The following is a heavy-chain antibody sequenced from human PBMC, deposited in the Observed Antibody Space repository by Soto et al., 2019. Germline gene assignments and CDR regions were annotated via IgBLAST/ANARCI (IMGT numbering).Heavy chain of an antibody. CDR1: GGSISSSSYY. J-gene: IGHJ1*01. V-gene: IGHV4-39*01. CDR2: IYYSGST. D-gene: IGHD6-6*01. CDR3: ARQVPESIAAREYFQH. Sequence: SETLSLTCTVSGGSISSSSYYWGWIRQPPGKGLEWIGSIYYSGSTYYNPSLKSRVTISVATSKNQFSLKLSSVTAADTAVYYCARQVPESIAAREYFQHWGQGTLVTVSS.